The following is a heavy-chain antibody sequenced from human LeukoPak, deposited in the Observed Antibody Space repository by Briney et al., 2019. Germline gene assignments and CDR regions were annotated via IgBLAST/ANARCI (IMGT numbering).Heavy chain of an antibody. Sequence: SETLSLTCAVYGGSFSGYYWSWIRQPPGKGLEWIGEINHSGSTNYNPSLKSRVTISVDTSKNQFSLKLSSVTAADTAVHYCATLEMATTLSFDYWGQGTLVTVSS. CDR1: GGSFSGYY. CDR2: INHSGST. J-gene: IGHJ4*02. D-gene: IGHD5-24*01. V-gene: IGHV4-34*01. CDR3: ATLEMATTLSFDY.